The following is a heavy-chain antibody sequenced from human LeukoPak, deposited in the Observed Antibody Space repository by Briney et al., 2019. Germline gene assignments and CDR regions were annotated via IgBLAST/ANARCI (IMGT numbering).Heavy chain of an antibody. CDR3: AKDFDSSSWYDPFDY. D-gene: IGHD6-13*01. Sequence: PGGSLRLSCAASGFTFSSYAMSWVRQAPGKGLEWVSAISGSGGSTYYADSVEGRFTISRDNSKNTLYLQMNSLRAEDTAVYYCAKDFDSSSWYDPFDYWGQGTLVTVSS. V-gene: IGHV3-23*01. CDR1: GFTFSSYA. J-gene: IGHJ4*02. CDR2: ISGSGGST.